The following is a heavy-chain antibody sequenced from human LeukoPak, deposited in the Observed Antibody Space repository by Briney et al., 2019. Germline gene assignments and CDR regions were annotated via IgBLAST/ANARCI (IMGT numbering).Heavy chain of an antibody. D-gene: IGHD5-18*01. CDR3: ARGQRGYPY. J-gene: IGHJ4*02. Sequence: SETLSLTCTVSGGSISGYYWSWIRQPPGKGLEWIGYIYYSGNTNYNPSLKSRVAILVDTSKNHFSLQLSSVTAADTAVYYRARGQRGYPYWGQGTLVTVSS. CDR1: GGSISGYY. V-gene: IGHV4-59*01. CDR2: IYYSGNT.